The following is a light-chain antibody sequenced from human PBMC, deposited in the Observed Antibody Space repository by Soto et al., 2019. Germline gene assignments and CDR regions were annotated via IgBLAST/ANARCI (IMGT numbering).Light chain of an antibody. CDR3: QQYASRPLT. CDR2: GAS. Sequence: EVVVTQYPGTLSLSPGERATLSCRASQSVNSNLAWYQQESGQPPRLLVFGASTRATGVPARFSGSGSGTEFTLTISGLQSEDFAVYFCQQYASRPLTSGGRTKAAIK. J-gene: IGKJ4*01. V-gene: IGKV3-15*01. CDR1: QSVNSN.